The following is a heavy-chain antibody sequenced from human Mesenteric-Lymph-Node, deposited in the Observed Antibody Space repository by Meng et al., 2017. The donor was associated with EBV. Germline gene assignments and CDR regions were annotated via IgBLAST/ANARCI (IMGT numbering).Heavy chain of an antibody. J-gene: IGHJ5*02. CDR2: IDYSGTT. CDR1: SGSISSHY. V-gene: IGHV4-59*11. D-gene: IGHD3-3*01. CDR3: ARDHSSGYGFWSTYSVFDP. Sequence: QVQAQEPGPGLGEPSGTLFLPCSGSSGSISSHYWSWIRQSAGKGLEWIGQIDYSGTTKYNPSLKSRVTLSVDTSKNQLSLRLTSVTAADTAIYYCARDHSSGYGFWSTYSVFDPWGQGTLVTVSS.